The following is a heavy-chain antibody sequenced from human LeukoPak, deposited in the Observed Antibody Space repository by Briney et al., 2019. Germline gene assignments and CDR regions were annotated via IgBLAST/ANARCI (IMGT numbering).Heavy chain of an antibody. CDR1: GGSLSSYY. Sequence: SETLSLTCTVSGGSLSSYYWSWIPQPAGKGLEWIGRIYTSGSTNYNPPPLSRASISVDTSKNQFSLTLSSVISADTAVYYCARTSTINRRNKGITGTDYWGQGTLVTVSS. CDR3: ARTSTINRRNKGITGTDY. J-gene: IGHJ4*02. CDR2: IYTSGST. V-gene: IGHV4-4*07. D-gene: IGHD3-10*01.